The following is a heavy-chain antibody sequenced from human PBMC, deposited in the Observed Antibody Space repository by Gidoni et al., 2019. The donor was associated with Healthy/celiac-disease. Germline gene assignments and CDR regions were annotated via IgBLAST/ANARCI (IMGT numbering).Heavy chain of an antibody. CDR2: IKSKTAGGTT. CDR1: GCTFSNAL. J-gene: IGHJ3*02. Sequence: EVQLVESGGGWVKTGGSLRLSGASSGCTFSNALMSWVRQAPGKGLEWVGRIKSKTAGGTTDYAAPVKGRFTISRDDSTITLYLQMNSLKTEDTGVYYFTTHVIWGQGTMVTVSS. V-gene: IGHV3-15*01. CDR3: TTHVI.